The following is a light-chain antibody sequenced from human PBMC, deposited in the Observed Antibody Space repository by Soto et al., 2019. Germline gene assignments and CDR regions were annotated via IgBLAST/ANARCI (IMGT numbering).Light chain of an antibody. Sequence: EIVLTQSPATLSLSPGERATLSFMASQSVSSYLAWYQQKPGQAPRLLIYDASSRATGIPDRFSGGGSGTDFTLTISRLEPEDFAVYYCQQFSSYPLTFGGGTKVDIK. CDR3: QQFSSYPLT. J-gene: IGKJ4*01. CDR2: DAS. CDR1: QSVSSY. V-gene: IGKV3-20*01.